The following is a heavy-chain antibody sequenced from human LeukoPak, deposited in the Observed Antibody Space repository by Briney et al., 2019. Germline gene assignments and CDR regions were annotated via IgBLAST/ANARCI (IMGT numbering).Heavy chain of an antibody. CDR1: GFTFSSYW. CDR2: IKKDGSEK. CDR3: ANRVGSGSYHDY. Sequence: GGSLRLSCAASGFTFSSYWMSWVRQPPGKGLEWVANIKKDGSEKYYVDSVKGRFTISRDNAKTSLYLQMNSLRAEDTAVYYCANRVGSGSYHDYWGQGTLVTVSS. D-gene: IGHD3-10*01. V-gene: IGHV3-7*03. J-gene: IGHJ4*02.